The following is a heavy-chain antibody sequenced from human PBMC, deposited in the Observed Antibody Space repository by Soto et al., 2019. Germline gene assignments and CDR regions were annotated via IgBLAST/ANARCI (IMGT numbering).Heavy chain of an antibody. Sequence: QVQLVQSGGGVVQPGRSLRLSCAGSGFTFSSYGIHWVRQAPGKGLEWVALISYDGGNEKYTESVKDRFTISRDDSHNVAYLQMSSLRTEVTAMYYCAKDRYSGTYPTDFDYWGQGSLVTVSS. D-gene: IGHD1-26*01. CDR2: ISYDGGNE. CDR1: GFTFSSYG. CDR3: AKDRYSGTYPTDFDY. V-gene: IGHV3-30*18. J-gene: IGHJ4*02.